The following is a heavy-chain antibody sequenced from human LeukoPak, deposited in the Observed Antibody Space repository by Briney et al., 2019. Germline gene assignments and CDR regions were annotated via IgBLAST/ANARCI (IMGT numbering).Heavy chain of an antibody. CDR2: ISSSSSTI. CDR3: ARDGDWGSFDH. D-gene: IGHD7-27*01. V-gene: IGHV3-48*01. Sequence: PGGSLRLSCAASGFTFSSYSMNWVRQAPGKGLEWVSYISSSSSTIYYADSVKGRFTISRDNAKNSLYLQMNSLRAEDTAVYYCARDGDWGSFDHWGQGTLVTVSS. J-gene: IGHJ4*02. CDR1: GFTFSSYS.